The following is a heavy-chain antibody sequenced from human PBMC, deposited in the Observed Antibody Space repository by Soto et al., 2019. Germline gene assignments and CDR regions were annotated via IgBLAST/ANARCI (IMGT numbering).Heavy chain of an antibody. J-gene: IGHJ4*02. CDR1: GGSISSGGYS. D-gene: IGHD3-22*01. V-gene: IGHV4-30-2*01. CDR3: ARDGGSDYDSRGSVSCFDY. Sequence: QLQLQESGSGLVKPSQTLSLTCAVSGGSISSGGYSWSWIRQPPGKGLEWIGYIYHSGSTYYNPYLKSRVTISVDRSKNQFSLKLSSVTAADTAVYYCARDGGSDYDSRGSVSCFDYWGQGTLVTVSS. CDR2: IYHSGST.